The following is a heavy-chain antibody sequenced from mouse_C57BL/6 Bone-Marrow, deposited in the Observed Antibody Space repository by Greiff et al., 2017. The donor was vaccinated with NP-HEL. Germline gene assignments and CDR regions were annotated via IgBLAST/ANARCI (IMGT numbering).Heavy chain of an antibody. Sequence: QVQLQQSGPGLVQPSQSLSITCTVSGFSLTSYGVHWVRQSPGKGLEWLGVIWRGGSTDYNAAFMSRLSITKDNSKSQVFFKMNSLQADDTAIYYCAKYDYDGGNYAMDYWGQGTSVTVSS. CDR3: AKYDYDGGNYAMDY. J-gene: IGHJ4*01. CDR2: IWRGGST. CDR1: GFSLTSYG. V-gene: IGHV2-5*01. D-gene: IGHD2-4*01.